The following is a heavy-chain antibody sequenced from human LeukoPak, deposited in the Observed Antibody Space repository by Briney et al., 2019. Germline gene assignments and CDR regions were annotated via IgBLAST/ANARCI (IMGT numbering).Heavy chain of an antibody. CDR3: SRSTFGQYDY. J-gene: IGHJ4*02. CDR1: GFTFSTYW. CDR2: INTDGTIT. V-gene: IGHV3-74*01. Sequence: GGSLRLSCAVSGFTFSTYWMHCVRQAPGKGLVWVSRINTDGTITNYADPVKGRFTISRDNAKNMLHLQMNSLRADDTAVYYCSRSTFGQYDYWGQGTLVTVSS. D-gene: IGHD3-16*01.